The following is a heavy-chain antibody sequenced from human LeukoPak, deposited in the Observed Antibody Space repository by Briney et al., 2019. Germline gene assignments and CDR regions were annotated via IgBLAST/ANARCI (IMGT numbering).Heavy chain of an antibody. CDR3: ARVVQLTPPPSYYYYYYMDV. V-gene: IGHV4-59*01. Sequence: SETLSLTCTVSGGSISSYYWSWIRQPPGKGLEWIGYIYYSGSTNYNPSLKSRVTISLDTSKNQFSLKLSSVSAADTAVYYCARVVQLTPPPSYYYYYYMDVWGKGTTVTASS. CDR1: GGSISSYY. D-gene: IGHD6-6*01. J-gene: IGHJ6*03. CDR2: IYYSGST.